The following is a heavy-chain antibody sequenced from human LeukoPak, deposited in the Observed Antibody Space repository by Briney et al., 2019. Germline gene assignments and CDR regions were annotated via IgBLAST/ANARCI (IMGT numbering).Heavy chain of an antibody. CDR1: GFTFSSYA. CDR3: AKAYYDRSGYYLWYFDY. V-gene: IGHV3-23*01. D-gene: IGHD3-22*01. CDR2: ISGSGGTT. J-gene: IGHJ4*02. Sequence: GGSLRLSCAASGFTFSSYAMSWVRQAPGKGPEWASAISGSGGTTYYADSVKGRFTISRDNSKNTLYLQMNSLRAEDTAVYYCAKAYYDRSGYYLWYFDYWGQGTLVTVSS.